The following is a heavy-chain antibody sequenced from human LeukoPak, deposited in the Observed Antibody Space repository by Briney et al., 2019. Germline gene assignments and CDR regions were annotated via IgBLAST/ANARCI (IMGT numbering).Heavy chain of an antibody. CDR3: ARPAVAGTSPDWYFDL. CDR2: IYYSGST. J-gene: IGHJ2*01. V-gene: IGHV4-39*01. Sequence: PSETLSLTCTVSGGSMTNSTYYWGWIRQPPGKGLEWIGSIYYSGSTYYNPSFKSRITISVDTSKNQFSLKLSSVTAPDTAVYYCARPAVAGTSPDWYFDLWGRGTLVTVSS. D-gene: IGHD6-19*01. CDR1: GGSMTNSTYY.